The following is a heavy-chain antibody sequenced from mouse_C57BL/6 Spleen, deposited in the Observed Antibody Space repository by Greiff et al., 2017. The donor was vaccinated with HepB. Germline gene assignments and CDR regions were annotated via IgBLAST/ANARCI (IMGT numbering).Heavy chain of an antibody. CDR3: ARQLTGTHYFDY. J-gene: IGHJ2*01. CDR1: GFTFSSYA. D-gene: IGHD4-1*01. CDR2: ISDGGSYT. Sequence: EVKVVESGGGLVKPGGSLKLSCAASGFTFSSYAMSWVRQTPEKRLEWVATISDGGSYTYYPDNVKGRFTISRDNAKNNLYLQMSHLKSDDTAMYYCARQLTGTHYFDYWGQGTTLTVSS. V-gene: IGHV5-4*03.